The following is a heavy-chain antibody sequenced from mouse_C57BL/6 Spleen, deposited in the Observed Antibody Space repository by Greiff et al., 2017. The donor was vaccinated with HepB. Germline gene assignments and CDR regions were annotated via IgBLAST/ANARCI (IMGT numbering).Heavy chain of an antibody. CDR1: GFTFSDYY. V-gene: IGHV5-16*01. J-gene: IGHJ3*01. Sequence: DVMLVESEGGLVQPGSSMKLSCTASGFTFSDYYMAWVRQVPEKGLEWVANINYDGSSTYYLDSLKSRFIISRDNAKNILYLQMSSLKSEDTATYYCARGDYDSWFAYWGQGTLVTVSA. CDR3: ARGDYDSWFAY. D-gene: IGHD2-4*01. CDR2: INYDGSST.